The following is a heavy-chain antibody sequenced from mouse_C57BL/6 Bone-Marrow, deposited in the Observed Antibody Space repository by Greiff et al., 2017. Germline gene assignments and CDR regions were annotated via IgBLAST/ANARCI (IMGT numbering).Heavy chain of an antibody. D-gene: IGHD4-1*01. Sequence: EVMLVESGAELVRPGASVKLSCTASGFNIKDYYMHWVKQRPEQGLEWIGWIDPENGDTEYASKFQGKATITADTSSNTAYLQLSSLTSEDTAVYYCTTDWDWFAYWGQGTLVTVSA. CDR1: GFNIKDYY. CDR3: TTDWDWFAY. V-gene: IGHV14-4*01. CDR2: IDPENGDT. J-gene: IGHJ3*01.